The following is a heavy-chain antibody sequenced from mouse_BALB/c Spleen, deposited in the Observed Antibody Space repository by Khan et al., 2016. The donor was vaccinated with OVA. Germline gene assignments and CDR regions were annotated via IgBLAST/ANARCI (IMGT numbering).Heavy chain of an antibody. V-gene: IGHV2-6-7*01. J-gene: IGHJ4*01. D-gene: IGHD2-2*01. CDR2: IWGDGST. Sequence: VKLEVSGPGLVAPSQSLSITCTVSGFSLTGYGVNWVRQPPGKGLEWLGMIWGDGSTDYNTDLKSRLSISKDNAKSQVFLKMNSLQTDDTARYYGARAFYGNDREAMDYWGQGTAVTVSS. CDR3: ARAFYGNDREAMDY. CDR1: GFSLTGYG.